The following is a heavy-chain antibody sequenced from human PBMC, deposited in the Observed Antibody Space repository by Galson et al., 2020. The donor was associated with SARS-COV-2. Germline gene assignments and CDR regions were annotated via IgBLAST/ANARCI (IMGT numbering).Heavy chain of an antibody. Sequence: ETSETLSLTCAVYGGSFSGYYWSWIRQPPGKGLEWIGEINHSGSTTYNPSLKSRVTISVDTSKNQFSLKLSSVTAADTAVYYCARGDTYYYGSGSYYYFDYWGQGTLVTVSS. J-gene: IGHJ4*02. CDR2: INHSGST. V-gene: IGHV4-34*01. CDR3: ARGDTYYYGSGSYYYFDY. CDR1: GGSFSGYY. D-gene: IGHD3-10*01.